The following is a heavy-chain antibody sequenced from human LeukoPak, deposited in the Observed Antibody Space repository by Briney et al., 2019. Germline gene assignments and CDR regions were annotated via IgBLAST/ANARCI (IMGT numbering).Heavy chain of an antibody. CDR3: ARANRVLRYFDWALDAFDI. V-gene: IGHV4-59*08. Sequence: PSETLSLTCTVSGGSISSYYWNWIRQPPGKGLEWIGYIYYSGSTNYNPSLKSRVTISVDTSKNQFSLKLSSVTAADTAVYYCARANRVLRYFDWALDAFDIWGQGTMVTVSS. D-gene: IGHD3-9*01. CDR2: IYYSGST. J-gene: IGHJ3*02. CDR1: GGSISSYY.